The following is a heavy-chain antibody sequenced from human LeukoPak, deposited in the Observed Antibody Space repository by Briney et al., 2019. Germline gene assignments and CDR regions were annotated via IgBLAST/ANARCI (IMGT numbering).Heavy chain of an antibody. CDR2: IYYSGST. Sequence: SETLSLTCTVSGGSIGSYYWTWIRQPPGKGLEWIGYIYYSGSTNYNSSLKSRVTISVDTSKNQFSLKLSSVTAADTAMYYCARGVYIAAAQYGYWGQGTLVTVSS. CDR1: GGSIGSYY. V-gene: IGHV4-59*01. D-gene: IGHD6-13*01. CDR3: ARGVYIAAAQYGY. J-gene: IGHJ4*02.